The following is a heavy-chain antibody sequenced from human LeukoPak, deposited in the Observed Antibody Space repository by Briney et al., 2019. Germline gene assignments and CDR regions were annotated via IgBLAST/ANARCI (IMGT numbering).Heavy chain of an antibody. CDR3: AKVNILQWSPVAFRFDP. J-gene: IGHJ5*02. D-gene: IGHD3-3*01. CDR1: GASVSNSY. V-gene: IGHV4-4*07. CDR2: VYTLGRT. Sequence: KSSETLTLTCTVSGASVSNSYWIWIRQPAGKGLEWIGRVYTLGRTSYNPSLKSRITMSVATSKNQLSLTLTSVTAADTGVYFWAKVNILQWSPVAFRFDPWGQGTLVTVSS.